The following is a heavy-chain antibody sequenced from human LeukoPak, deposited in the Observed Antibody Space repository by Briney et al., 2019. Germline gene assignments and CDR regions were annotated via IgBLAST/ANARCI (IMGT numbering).Heavy chain of an antibody. J-gene: IGHJ6*03. V-gene: IGHV4-34*01. CDR3: ARGRPIFGVAYYMDV. CDR2: INHSGST. D-gene: IGHD3-3*01. Sequence: PSETLSLTCAVYGGSFSGYYWSWIRQPPGKGLEWIGEINHSGSTNYNPSLKSRVTISVDTSKNQFSLKLSSVTAADTAVYYCARGRPIFGVAYYMDVWGEGTTVTVSS. CDR1: GGSFSGYY.